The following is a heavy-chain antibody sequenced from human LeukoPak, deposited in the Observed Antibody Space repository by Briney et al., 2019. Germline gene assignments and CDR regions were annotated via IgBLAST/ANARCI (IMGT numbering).Heavy chain of an antibody. CDR3: AKDHGI. CDR1: GFTFSSYA. J-gene: IGHJ4*02. Sequence: GGSLRLSCAASGFTFSSYAMHWVRQAPGKGLEWVAVISYDGSNKYYADSVKGRFAISRDNSKNTLYLQMNSLTAEDTALYYCAKDHGIWGQGTLVTVSS. V-gene: IGHV3-30*07. CDR2: ISYDGSNK.